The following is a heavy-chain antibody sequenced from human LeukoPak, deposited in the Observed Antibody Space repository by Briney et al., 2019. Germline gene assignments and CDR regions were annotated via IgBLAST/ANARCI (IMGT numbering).Heavy chain of an antibody. CDR3: AGERGGYGFY. CDR1: GFTVSGNY. V-gene: IGHV3-53*01. D-gene: IGHD5-12*01. CDR2: IYSDDTT. Sequence: GGSLRLSCAVSGFTVSGNYMSWIRQAPGKGLEWVSLIYSDDTTLYADSVKGRFTISRDDAKNSLYLQMNSLRGDDTAMYYCAGERGGYGFYWGQGTLVTVSS. J-gene: IGHJ4*02.